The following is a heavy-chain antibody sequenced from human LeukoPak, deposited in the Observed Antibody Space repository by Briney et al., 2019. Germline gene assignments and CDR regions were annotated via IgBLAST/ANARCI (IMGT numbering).Heavy chain of an antibody. CDR2: INHSGST. Sequence: PSETLSLTCAVYGGSFSGYYWSWIRQPPGKGLEWIGEINHSGSTNYNPSLKSRVTISVDTSKNQFSLKLSSVIAADTAVYYFSGAPRYYVILPGYRTWYFDLWGGGTLATVSS. V-gene: IGHV4-34*01. CDR3: SGAPRYYVILPGYRTWYFDL. D-gene: IGHD3-9*01. CDR1: GGSFSGYY. J-gene: IGHJ2*01.